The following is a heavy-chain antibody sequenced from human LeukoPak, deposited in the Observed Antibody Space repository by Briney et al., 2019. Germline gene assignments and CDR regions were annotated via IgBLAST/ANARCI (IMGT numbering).Heavy chain of an antibody. CDR1: GFTFSSYS. CDR2: ISSSSSTI. J-gene: IGHJ4*02. Sequence: GGSLRLSCAASGFTFSSYSMNWVRRAPGKGLEWVSYISSSSSTIYYADSVKGRFTISRDNAKNSLYLQMNSLRAEDTAVYYCARDGNNSSSWYSQHWGQGTLVTVSS. V-gene: IGHV3-48*04. D-gene: IGHD6-13*01. CDR3: ARDGNNSSSWYSQH.